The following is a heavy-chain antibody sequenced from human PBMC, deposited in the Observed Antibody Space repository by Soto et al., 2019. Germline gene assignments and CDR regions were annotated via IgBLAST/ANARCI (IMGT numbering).Heavy chain of an antibody. CDR2: IDPSDSYT. CDR3: ARTKNPYYGMDV. Sequence: PGESLKISCKGSVYSFTSYWISWVRQMPGKGLEWMGRIDPSDSYTNYSPSFQGHVTISADKSISTAYLQWSSLKASDTAMYYCARTKNPYYGMDVWGQGTTVTVSS. J-gene: IGHJ6*02. CDR1: VYSFTSYW. V-gene: IGHV5-10-1*01.